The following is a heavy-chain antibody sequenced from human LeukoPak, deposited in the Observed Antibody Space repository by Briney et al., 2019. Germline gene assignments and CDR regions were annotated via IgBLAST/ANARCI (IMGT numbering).Heavy chain of an antibody. J-gene: IGHJ4*02. D-gene: IGHD1-26*01. CDR1: GYTFTSYG. CDR3: ARDCQTWWDLLEGAGGDY. Sequence: ASVKVSCKASGYTFTSYGISWVRQAPGQGLEWMGWISAYNGNTNYAQKLQGRVTMTTDTSTSTAYMELRSLRSDDTAVYYCARDCQTWWDLLEGAGGDYWGQGTLVTVSS. V-gene: IGHV1-18*01. CDR2: ISAYNGNT.